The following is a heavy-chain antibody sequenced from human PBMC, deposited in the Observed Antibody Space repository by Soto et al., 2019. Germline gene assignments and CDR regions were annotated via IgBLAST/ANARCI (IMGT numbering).Heavy chain of an antibody. J-gene: IGHJ6*02. D-gene: IGHD4-17*01. CDR2: ISAYNGNT. CDR1: GYTFTSYG. Sequence: ASVKVSCKASGYTFTSYGISWVRQAPGQGLEWMGRISAYNGNTNYAQKLQGRVTMTTDTSTSTAYMELRSLRSDDTAMYYCARVLYGEPYYYYGMDVWGQGTTVTVSS. V-gene: IGHV1-18*04. CDR3: ARVLYGEPYYYYGMDV.